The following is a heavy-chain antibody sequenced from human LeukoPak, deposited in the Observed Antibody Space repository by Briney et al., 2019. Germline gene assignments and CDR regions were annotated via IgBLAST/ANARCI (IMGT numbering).Heavy chain of an antibody. Sequence: SETLSLTCTVSGGSISSSSYYWGWIRQPPGKGLEWIGSIYYSGSTYYNPSLKSRVTISVDTAKNQFSLKLTSVTAADTAVNYCGRVYYYDSSGPFDYWGQGSLVTVSS. CDR2: IYYSGST. J-gene: IGHJ4*02. CDR3: GRVYYYDSSGPFDY. V-gene: IGHV4-39*01. CDR1: GGSISSSSYY. D-gene: IGHD3-22*01.